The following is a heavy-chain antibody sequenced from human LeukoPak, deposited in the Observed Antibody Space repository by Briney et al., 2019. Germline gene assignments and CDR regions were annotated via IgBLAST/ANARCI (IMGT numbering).Heavy chain of an antibody. Sequence: GGSLRLSCAASGFTFDDYTFHWVRQAPGKGLEWVSLISRDGGSTYYADSVRGRFTISRDNSKNSLYLQMNSLRTEDTALYYCTKDRYCTTTFCPLDYWGQGTLVTVFS. D-gene: IGHD2-8*01. CDR1: GFTFDDYT. J-gene: IGHJ4*02. CDR2: ISRDGGST. V-gene: IGHV3-43*01. CDR3: TKDRYCTTTFCPLDY.